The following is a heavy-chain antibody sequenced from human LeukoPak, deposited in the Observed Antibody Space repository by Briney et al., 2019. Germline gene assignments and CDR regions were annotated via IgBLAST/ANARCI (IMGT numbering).Heavy chain of an antibody. D-gene: IGHD3-3*01. CDR3: ARGGLLEWFINWFDP. Sequence: SETLSLTCPVSGGSISSSSYYWGWIRQPPGKGLEWFGSIYYSGSTYYNPSLKSRVTISVDTSKNQFSLKLSTVTAADTAVYYCARGGLLEWFINWFDPWGQGTLVTVSS. CDR2: IYYSGST. CDR1: GGSISSSSYY. J-gene: IGHJ5*02. V-gene: IGHV4-39*01.